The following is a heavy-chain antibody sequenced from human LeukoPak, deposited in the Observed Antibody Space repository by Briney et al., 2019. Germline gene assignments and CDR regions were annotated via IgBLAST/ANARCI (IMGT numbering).Heavy chain of an antibody. J-gene: IGHJ4*02. CDR1: GFTFSSHS. D-gene: IGHD1-14*01. CDR2: ISSSSSTI. V-gene: IGHV3-48*01. CDR3: ARDVEGTTAYFDY. Sequence: PGGSLRLSCAVSGFTFSSHSMSWVRQAPGKGLEWVSYISSSSSTIYYADSVKGRFTISRGKAKNSLYLQMNSLRAEDTAVYYCARDVEGTTAYFDYWGQGTLVTVSS.